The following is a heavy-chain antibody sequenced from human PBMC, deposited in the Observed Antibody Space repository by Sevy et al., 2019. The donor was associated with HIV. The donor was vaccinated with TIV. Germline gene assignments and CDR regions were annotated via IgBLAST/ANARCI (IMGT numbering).Heavy chain of an antibody. V-gene: IGHV1-18*01. J-gene: IGHJ4*01. CDR3: ARAYCSGGRCYSLAY. CDR2: ISPHNGDT. CDR1: GYTFSSYR. Sequence: ASVKVSCKISGYTFSSYRITWVRQAPGQGLECMGWISPHNGDTNYPQKLQGRVTMITDTSTTTAYMELRNLRSDDTAVYYCARAYCSGGRCYSLAYWGQGTLVTVSS. D-gene: IGHD2-15*01.